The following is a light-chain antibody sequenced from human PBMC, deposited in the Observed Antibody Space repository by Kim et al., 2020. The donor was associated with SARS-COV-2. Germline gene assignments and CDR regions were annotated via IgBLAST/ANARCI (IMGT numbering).Light chain of an antibody. J-gene: IGKJ4*01. Sequence: PGEGATLSCRASQSVSSSYLAWYQQKPGQAPRLLIYGASSRATGIPDRFSGSGSGTDFTLTISRLEPEDFAVYYCQQYGSSPRLTFGGGTKVEIK. CDR2: GAS. CDR1: QSVSSSY. CDR3: QQYGSSPRLT. V-gene: IGKV3-20*01.